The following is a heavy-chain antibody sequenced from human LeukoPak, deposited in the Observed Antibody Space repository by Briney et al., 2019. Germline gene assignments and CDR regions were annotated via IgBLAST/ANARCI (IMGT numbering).Heavy chain of an antibody. V-gene: IGHV4-34*01. Sequence: SETLSLTCAVYGGSFSGYYWSWIRQPPGKGLGWIGEIKHSGSTNYTPSLKSRVTISVDTCKIQYSLKLSSVTAADTAVYYCARGRSVLMVYAPPKGLRFDPWGQGTLVTVSS. CDR1: GGSFSGYY. CDR3: ARGRSVLMVYAPPKGLRFDP. D-gene: IGHD2-8*01. CDR2: IKHSGST. J-gene: IGHJ5*02.